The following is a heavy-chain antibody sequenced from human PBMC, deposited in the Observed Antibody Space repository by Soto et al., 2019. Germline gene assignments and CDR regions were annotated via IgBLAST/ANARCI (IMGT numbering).Heavy chain of an antibody. J-gene: IGHJ5*02. CDR2: TYFRSKWYN. CDR3: AKGDNLGPKTGYAFDP. Sequence: SPTLSLTCAISGDSVSSNTASLNWISQSPSTGLEWLGRTYFRSKWYNDYAVSVKSRIIINPDTSNNQFSLQLNSVTPEDTAVYFCAKGDNLGPKTGYAFDPWGQGIMVTVS. CDR1: GDSVSSNTAS. D-gene: IGHD5-12*01. V-gene: IGHV6-1*01.